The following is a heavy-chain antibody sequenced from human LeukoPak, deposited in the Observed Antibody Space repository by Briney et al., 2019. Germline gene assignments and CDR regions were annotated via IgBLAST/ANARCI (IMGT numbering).Heavy chain of an antibody. CDR1: GGTSSSYA. CDR2: IIPIFGTA. V-gene: IGHV1-69*01. D-gene: IGHD2-2*02. CDR3: ARGGDCSSTSCYKYWNWFDP. Sequence: ASVKVSCKASGGTSSSYAISWVRQAPGQGLEWMGGIIPIFGTANYAQKFQGRVTITADESTSTAYMELSSLRSEDTAVYYCARGGDCSSTSCYKYWNWFDPWGQGTLVTVSS. J-gene: IGHJ5*02.